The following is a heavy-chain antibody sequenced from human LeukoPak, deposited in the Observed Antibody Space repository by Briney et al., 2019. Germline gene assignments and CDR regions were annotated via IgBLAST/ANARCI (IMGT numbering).Heavy chain of an antibody. CDR2: INHSGST. Sequence: PSETLSLTCTVSGGSISSSSYYWSWIRQPPGKGLEWIGEINHSGSTNYNPSLKSRVTISVDTSKNQFSLKLSSVTAADTAVYYCARGAPINYYDSSGYYRDYWGQGTLVTVSS. CDR1: GGSISSSSYY. J-gene: IGHJ4*02. D-gene: IGHD3-22*01. V-gene: IGHV4-39*07. CDR3: ARGAPINYYDSSGYYRDY.